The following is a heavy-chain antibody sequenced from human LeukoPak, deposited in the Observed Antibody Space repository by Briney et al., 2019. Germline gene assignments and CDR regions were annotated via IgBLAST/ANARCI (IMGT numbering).Heavy chain of an antibody. Sequence: SETLSLTCAVSGGSISSGDYYWSWIRQPPGKGLEWIGYIYYSGSTYYNPSLKSRVTISVDTSKNQFSLKLSSVTAADAAVYYCARAYYDSSGYQLDYWGQGTLVTVSS. CDR3: ARAYYDSSGYQLDY. V-gene: IGHV4-30-4*01. CDR2: IYYSGST. CDR1: GGSISSGDYY. D-gene: IGHD3-22*01. J-gene: IGHJ4*02.